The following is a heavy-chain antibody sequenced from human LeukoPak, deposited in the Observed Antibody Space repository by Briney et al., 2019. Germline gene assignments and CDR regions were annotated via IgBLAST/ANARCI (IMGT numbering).Heavy chain of an antibody. CDR3: ARGHPAGGLRLGKKKIIDY. CDR2: INSDGSST. CDR1: GFTFRSYW. D-gene: IGHD3-16*01. V-gene: IGHV3-74*01. Sequence: PGGSLRLSCEASGFTFRSYWMSWVRQAPGKGLVWVSRINSDGSSTSYADSVKGRFTISRDNAKNTLYLQMNSLRAEDTAVYYCARGHPAGGLRLGKKKIIDYWGQGTLVTVSS. J-gene: IGHJ4*02.